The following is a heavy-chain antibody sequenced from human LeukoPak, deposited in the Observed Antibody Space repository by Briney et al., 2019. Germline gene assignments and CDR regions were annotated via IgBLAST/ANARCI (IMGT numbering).Heavy chain of an antibody. J-gene: IGHJ4*02. Sequence: PGGSLRLSCAASGFIFSDYYMTWIRQAPGKGLEWLSYISGSGSDTNYADSVKGRFTTSRDNAKNSLYLQMNSLRAEDTAVYYCARVGSIAAPGTPDYWGEGSSVTVSS. CDR1: GFIFSDYY. V-gene: IGHV3-11*06. CDR3: ARVGSIAAPGTPDY. CDR2: ISGSGSDT. D-gene: IGHD6-13*01.